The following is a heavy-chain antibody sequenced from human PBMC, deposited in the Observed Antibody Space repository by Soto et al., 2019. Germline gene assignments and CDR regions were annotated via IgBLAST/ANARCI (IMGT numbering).Heavy chain of an antibody. CDR2: ISSDGNNK. V-gene: IGHV3-30*18. CDR1: GFTFSSYG. Sequence: QVHLVESGGGVVQPGRSLRLSCAASGFTFSSYGIHWVRQAPGKGLEWMAVISSDGNNKYYADSVKGRFTITRDNSKNTVYLQMNSLRPKHTALYYCAKERPRFPSVRENALDRCGQGTVVTVSS. J-gene: IGHJ3*01. D-gene: IGHD2-21*01. CDR3: AKERPRFPSVRENALDR.